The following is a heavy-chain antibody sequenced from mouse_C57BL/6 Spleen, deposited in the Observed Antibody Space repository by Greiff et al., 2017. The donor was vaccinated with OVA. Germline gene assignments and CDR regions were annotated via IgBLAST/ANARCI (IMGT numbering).Heavy chain of an antibody. Sequence: VQLQQPGAELVKPGASVKLSCKASGYTFTSYWMHWVKQRPGQGLEWIGMIHPNSGSTNYNEKLKSKATLTVEKSSSTAYRQLSSLTSEDSSVYYGARSCDYDEGYYFDYWGQGTTLTVSS. D-gene: IGHD2-4*01. CDR3: ARSCDYDEGYYFDY. CDR2: IHPNSGST. CDR1: GYTFTSYW. J-gene: IGHJ2*01. V-gene: IGHV1-64*01.